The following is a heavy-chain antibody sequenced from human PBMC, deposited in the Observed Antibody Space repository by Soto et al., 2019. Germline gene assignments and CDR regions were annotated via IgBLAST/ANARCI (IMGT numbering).Heavy chain of an antibody. CDR1: GFTFTDYF. Sequence: GGSLRLSCAASGFTFTDYFMTWIRQAPGKGLEWISYITSSGTTKYYADSVRGRFTISRDNGKNSLFLQMNSLRVEDTAVYYCARESDTSGWTEYSRGMEVWGQGTTVTVSS. V-gene: IGHV3-11*01. D-gene: IGHD6-19*01. J-gene: IGHJ6*02. CDR3: ARESDTSGWTEYSRGMEV. CDR2: ITSSGTTK.